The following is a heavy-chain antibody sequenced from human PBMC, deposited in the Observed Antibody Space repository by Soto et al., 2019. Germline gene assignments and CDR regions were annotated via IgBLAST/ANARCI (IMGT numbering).Heavy chain of an antibody. J-gene: IGHJ4*02. V-gene: IGHV3-11*04. CDR3: ARGFGSGWSRGGYFDY. Sequence: LSLTCTVSGGSISSYYWSWIRQPAGKGLEWVSYISISGGTIYYADSVKGRVTISRDNAKKSLYLQMNSLRAEDTAVYYCARGFGSGWSRGGYFDYWGQGTLVTVS. D-gene: IGHD6-19*01. CDR1: GGSISSYY. CDR2: ISISGGTI.